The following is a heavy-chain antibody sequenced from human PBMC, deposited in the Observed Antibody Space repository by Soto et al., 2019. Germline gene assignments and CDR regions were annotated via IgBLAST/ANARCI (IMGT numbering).Heavy chain of an antibody. CDR2: IYYSGKT. Sequence: QVQLQESGPGLVKPLQTLSLTCTVSGGSISSGGSYWSWIRQHPGKGLEWIGYIYYSGKTYYNPSLKSRVTISVDTSKNQFSLKLSSVTAADTAVYYCARELPRFYHPLFDYWGQGTLVTVSS. J-gene: IGHJ4*02. V-gene: IGHV4-31*03. CDR3: ARELPRFYHPLFDY. D-gene: IGHD2-2*01. CDR1: GGSISSGGSY.